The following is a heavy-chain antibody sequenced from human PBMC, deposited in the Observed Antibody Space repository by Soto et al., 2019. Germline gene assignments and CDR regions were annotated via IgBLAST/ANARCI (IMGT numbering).Heavy chain of an antibody. D-gene: IGHD2-2*03. CDR3: ARVGMDIVVVPAAMEHWFDP. CDR2: ISAYNGNT. J-gene: IGHJ5*02. V-gene: IGHV1-18*04. Sequence: ASVKVSCKASGYTFTSYGISWVRQAPGQGLEWMGWISAYNGNTNYAQKLQGRVTMTTDTSTSTAYMELRSLRSDDTAVYYCARVGMDIVVVPAAMEHWFDPWGQGTLVTV. CDR1: GYTFTSYG.